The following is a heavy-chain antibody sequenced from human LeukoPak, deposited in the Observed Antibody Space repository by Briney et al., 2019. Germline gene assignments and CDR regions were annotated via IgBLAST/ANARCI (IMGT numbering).Heavy chain of an antibody. CDR1: GFIFSSYW. CDR3: AKGYYDSHRGFFEY. Sequence: GGSLRLSCAASGFIFSSYWMHWVRQAPGKGLDWVSTVSGTGTSTFYADSVKVRATISRDNSKNMLYLQMSSLRAEDTAMYYCAKGYYDSHRGFFEYWGLGTLVTVSS. CDR2: VSGTGTST. V-gene: IGHV3-23*01. J-gene: IGHJ4*02. D-gene: IGHD3-3*01.